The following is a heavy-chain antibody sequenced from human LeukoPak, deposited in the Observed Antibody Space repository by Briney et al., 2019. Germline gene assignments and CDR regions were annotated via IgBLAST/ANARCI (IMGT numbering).Heavy chain of an antibody. J-gene: IGHJ4*02. Sequence: GGSLRLSCVASGFTFSSYWMHWVRQAPGKGLVWVSRINSDGSGTIYPDSVKGRFTISRDNAKNTLYLQMNSLRAEDTAVYYCAKDLTVTTPKPHQFDYWGQGTLVTVSS. CDR2: INSDGSGT. CDR1: GFTFSSYW. V-gene: IGHV3-74*01. CDR3: AKDLTVTTPKPHQFDY. D-gene: IGHD4-17*01.